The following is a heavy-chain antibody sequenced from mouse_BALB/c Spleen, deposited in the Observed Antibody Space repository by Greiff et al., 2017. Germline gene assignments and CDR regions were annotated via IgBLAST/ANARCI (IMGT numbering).Heavy chain of an antibody. V-gene: IGHV3-2*02. CDR2: ISYSGST. J-gene: IGHJ4*01. Sequence: DVKLVESGPGLVKPSQSLSLTCTVTGYSITSDYAWNWIRQFPGNKLEWMGYISYSGSTSYNPSLKSRISITRDTSKNQFFLQLNSVTTEDTATYYCARGDYGNYYYAMDYWGQGTSVTVSS. CDR3: ARGDYGNYYYAMDY. D-gene: IGHD2-1*01. CDR1: GYSITSDYA.